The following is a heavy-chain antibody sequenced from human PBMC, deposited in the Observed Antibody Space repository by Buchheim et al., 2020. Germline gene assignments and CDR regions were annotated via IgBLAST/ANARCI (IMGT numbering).Heavy chain of an antibody. D-gene: IGHD5-12*01. Sequence: QVQLVQSGAEVKKPGASVKVSCKASGYTFTSYDINWVRQATGQGLEWLGWMNPNSGNTGYAQKFQGRVTMTRTPSISPAYLELSSLRSEDTAVYYCARGFIYHGRWLRLYYGMDVWGQGTT. V-gene: IGHV1-8*01. J-gene: IGHJ6*02. CDR3: ARGFIYHGRWLRLYYGMDV. CDR2: MNPNSGNT. CDR1: GYTFTSYD.